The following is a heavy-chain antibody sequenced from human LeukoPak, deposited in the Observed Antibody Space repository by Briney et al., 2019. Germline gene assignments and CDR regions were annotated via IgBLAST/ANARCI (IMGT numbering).Heavy chain of an antibody. CDR2: ISGGGGST. J-gene: IGHJ4*02. Sequence: GGSLRLSCAASGFTFSSYAMSWVRQAPGKGLEWVSAISGGGGSTYYADSVKGRFTISRDNSKNTVYLQMNSVRAEDTAVYYCAKNEYTSAWSLYYFDCWGQGTLVTVSS. V-gene: IGHV3-23*01. CDR1: GFTFSSYA. D-gene: IGHD6-19*01. CDR3: AKNEYTSAWSLYYFDC.